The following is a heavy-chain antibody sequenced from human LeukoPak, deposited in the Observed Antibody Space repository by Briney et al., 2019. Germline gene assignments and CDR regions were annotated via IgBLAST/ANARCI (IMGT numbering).Heavy chain of an antibody. Sequence: PSQTLSLTCTVSGGSISSGGYYWSWIRQHPGKGLEWIGYIYYSGSTYYNPSLKSRVTISVDTSKNQFSLKLSSVTAADTAVYYCARARGYSGYEENWFDPWGQGTLVTVSS. CDR3: ARARGYSGYEENWFDP. V-gene: IGHV4-31*03. CDR1: GGSISSGGYY. J-gene: IGHJ5*02. D-gene: IGHD5-12*01. CDR2: IYYSGST.